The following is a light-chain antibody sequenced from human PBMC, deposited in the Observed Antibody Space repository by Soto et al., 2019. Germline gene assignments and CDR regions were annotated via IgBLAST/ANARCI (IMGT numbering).Light chain of an antibody. Sequence: IVLTQSRGTLSLSPGKRATLSCRASRSVRSNYVAWFQKKPGQAPRLLTYGPSTRATGIPDRFSGSGSGTDFNLTISRLEPEDFAVYYCQQYGDSPWTFGQGTKVDIK. CDR3: QQYGDSPWT. CDR2: GPS. CDR1: RSVRSNY. J-gene: IGKJ1*01. V-gene: IGKV3-20*01.